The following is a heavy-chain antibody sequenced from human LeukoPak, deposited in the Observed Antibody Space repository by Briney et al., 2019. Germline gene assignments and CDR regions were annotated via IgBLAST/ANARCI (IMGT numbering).Heavy chain of an antibody. Sequence: ASVKVSCTASGYTFTTSDINWVRQAPGQGLQWMGWMNPNSGNAVYAQKFQGRVTMTRSTSKNTAYMEMSSLRSEETGVYYCARGSSRSFDIWGLGTMVTVSS. CDR2: MNPNSGNA. CDR3: ARGSSRSFDI. V-gene: IGHV1-8*01. J-gene: IGHJ3*02. D-gene: IGHD3-10*01. CDR1: GYTFTTSD.